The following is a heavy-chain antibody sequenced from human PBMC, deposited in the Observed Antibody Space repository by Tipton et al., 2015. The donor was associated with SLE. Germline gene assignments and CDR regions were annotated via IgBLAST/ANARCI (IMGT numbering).Heavy chain of an antibody. CDR2: IDPSDSYT. D-gene: IGHD6-19*01. J-gene: IGHJ4*02. CDR3: ARVSSGWYY. CDR1: GYSFTTYW. Sequence: QLVQSGAEVKKPGESLKISCKGSGYSFTTYWITWVRQMPGKGLEWMGNIDPSDSYTTYSPSLQGHVTISADKSITTAYLQWSSLKTSDTAMYFCARVSSGWYYWGQGTLVTVSS. V-gene: IGHV5-10-1*01.